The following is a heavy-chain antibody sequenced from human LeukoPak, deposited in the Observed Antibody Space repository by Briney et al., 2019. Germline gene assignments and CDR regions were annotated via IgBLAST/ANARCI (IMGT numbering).Heavy chain of an antibody. J-gene: IGHJ4*02. V-gene: IGHV3-23*05. D-gene: IGHD1-1*01. CDR1: GFTFTSSA. Sequence: GGSLRLSCAASGFTFTSSAMNWVRQAQGEGLEWVSTIDISGGSTYYADSVKGRFTISRDNSKNTLYLQMNCLRVEDTALYYCAKGTTDFDYWGQGTRVIVSS. CDR2: IDISGGST. CDR3: AKGTTDFDY.